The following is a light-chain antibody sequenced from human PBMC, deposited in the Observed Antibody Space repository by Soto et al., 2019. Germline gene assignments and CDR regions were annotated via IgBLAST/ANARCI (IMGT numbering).Light chain of an antibody. Sequence: IVLTEPPGNLSLSPGERATLSCRASQSLCSISLAWSQQTPRLLIYGASSRATGIPDRFSGSGSGTDFTLSISSLEPEDFAGYYFQVAFGLGTRLEIK. CDR1: QSLCSIS. J-gene: IGKJ5*01. CDR2: GAS. V-gene: IGKV3-20*01. CDR3: QVA.